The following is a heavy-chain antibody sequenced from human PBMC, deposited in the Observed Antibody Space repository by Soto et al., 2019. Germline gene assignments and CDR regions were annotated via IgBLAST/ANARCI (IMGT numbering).Heavy chain of an antibody. J-gene: IGHJ6*03. V-gene: IGHV1-46*03. CDR3: ARDSGGYTIFGVVTPRDYMDV. Sequence: PGXRLEWMGIINPSGGSTSYAQKFQGRVTMTRDTSTSTVYMELSSLRSEDTAVYYCARDSGGYTIFGVVTPRDYMDVWGKGTTVTVSS. CDR2: INPSGGST. D-gene: IGHD3-3*01.